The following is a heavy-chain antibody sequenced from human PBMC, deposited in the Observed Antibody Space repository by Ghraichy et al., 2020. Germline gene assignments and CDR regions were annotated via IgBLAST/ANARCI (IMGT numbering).Heavy chain of an antibody. J-gene: IGHJ4*02. CDR1: GGSISSGSYY. D-gene: IGHD1-26*01. Sequence: SETLSLTCTVSGGSISSGSYYWSWIRQPAGKGLEWIGRIYTSGSTNYNPSLKSRVTISVDTSKNQFSLKLSSVTAADTAVYYCARESWEFFDYWGQGTLVTVSS. V-gene: IGHV4-61*02. CDR3: ARESWEFFDY. CDR2: IYTSGST.